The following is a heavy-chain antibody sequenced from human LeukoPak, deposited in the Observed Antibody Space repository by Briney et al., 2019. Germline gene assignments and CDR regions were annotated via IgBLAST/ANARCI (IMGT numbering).Heavy chain of an antibody. CDR3: ARHTIFCSFINCSPFDP. D-gene: IGHD3-3*01. Sequence: SETLSLTCTVSGGSINSALYYWAWIRRTPEQQLEWIGSVSHEGITKYSPSLGGRVSLSADTSKNAFFMEVHSVTAADSAIYYCARHTIFCSFINCSPFDPWGQGTLVTVSS. V-gene: IGHV4-39*01. CDR1: GGSINSALYY. CDR2: VSHEGIT. J-gene: IGHJ5*02.